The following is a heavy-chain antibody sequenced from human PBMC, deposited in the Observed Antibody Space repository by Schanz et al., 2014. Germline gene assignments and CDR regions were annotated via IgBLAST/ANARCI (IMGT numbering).Heavy chain of an antibody. CDR2: ISGSGGST. J-gene: IGHJ4*02. D-gene: IGHD2-2*01. CDR3: ARESSNDIVLVPGAVFDH. CDR1: GFNSDDYA. Sequence: EVQLVESGGGVVQPGRSLRLSCTASGFNSDDYAMHWVRQAPGKGLEWVSAISGSGGSTYYADSVKGRFTISRDNSKNTVYLQMNSLRPGDTAVYYCARESSNDIVLVPGAVFDHWGQGILVTVSS. V-gene: IGHV3-23*04.